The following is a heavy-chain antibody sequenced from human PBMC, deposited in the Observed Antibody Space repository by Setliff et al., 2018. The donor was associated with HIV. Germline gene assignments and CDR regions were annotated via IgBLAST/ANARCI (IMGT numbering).Heavy chain of an antibody. CDR2: IYPGDSDT. V-gene: IGHV5-51*01. J-gene: IGHJ5*02. D-gene: IGHD3-10*01. CDR1: GYSFTSYW. Sequence: PGESLKISCKGSGYSFTSYWIGWVRQMPGKGLEWMGIIYPGDSDTRYSPSFQDQVTISVDKSLKTAHLQWSSLKASDTATYFCVRLNRGSTWSIASDRGFFDPWGQGTLVTVSS. CDR3: VRLNRGSTWSIASDRGFFDP.